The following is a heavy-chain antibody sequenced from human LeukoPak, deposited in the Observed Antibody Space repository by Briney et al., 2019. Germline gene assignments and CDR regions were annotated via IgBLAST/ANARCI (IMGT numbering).Heavy chain of an antibody. CDR3: TRGGELMNY. D-gene: IGHD1-26*01. CDR1: GGSVSSGNYY. J-gene: IGHJ4*02. V-gene: IGHV4-61*02. CDR2: IYTSGST. Sequence: SETLSLTCTVSGGSVSSGNYYWSWIRQPAGKGLEWIGRIYTSGSTNYNPSLKSRVTISIDASKNQFSLRLSSVTAADTAVYYCTRGGELMNYWGQGTLVTVSS.